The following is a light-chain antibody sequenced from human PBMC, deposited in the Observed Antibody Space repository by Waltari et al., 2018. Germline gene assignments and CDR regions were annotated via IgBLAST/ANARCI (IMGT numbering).Light chain of an antibody. CDR2: GAS. CDR1: QAITTH. J-gene: IGKJ5*01. CDR3: QQLHSHPLT. V-gene: IGKV1-9*01. Sequence: DIQLTQSPSFLSASVGDRVTITCRASQAITTHLVWFQQKPGKAPKLLISGASTLQSGVPSRFSGSGSGTEFTLTISSLQPEDFATYYYQQLHSHPLTFGQGARLEIK.